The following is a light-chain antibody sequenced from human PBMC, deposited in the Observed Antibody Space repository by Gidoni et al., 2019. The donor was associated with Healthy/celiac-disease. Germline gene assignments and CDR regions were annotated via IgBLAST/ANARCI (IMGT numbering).Light chain of an antibody. CDR1: QSVSSY. Sequence: EIVLTQSPATLSLSPGERATLSCRASQSVSSYLAWYQQKPGKAPMLLIYDASNRATGIPARFSGSGSGTDFTLTISSLEPEDFAVYYYQQRSNWPVTFGQGTKVEIK. CDR2: DAS. J-gene: IGKJ1*01. V-gene: IGKV3-11*01. CDR3: QQRSNWPVT.